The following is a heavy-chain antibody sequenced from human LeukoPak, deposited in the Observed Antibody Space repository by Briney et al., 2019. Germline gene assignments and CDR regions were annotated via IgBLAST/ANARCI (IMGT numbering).Heavy chain of an antibody. J-gene: IGHJ4*02. V-gene: IGHV3-20*04. D-gene: IGHD3-10*01. CDR2: INWDGGST. CDR1: GSTFEDHG. CDR3: ARDRIYYGSGSRFDY. Sequence: GGSLRLSCAASGSTFEDHGGTWVRQVPGKGLEWVAGINWDGGSTGYADSAKGRFTISRDNAKNSLFLQMNSLRAEDTAVCYCARDRIYYGSGSRFDYWGQGTLVTVSS.